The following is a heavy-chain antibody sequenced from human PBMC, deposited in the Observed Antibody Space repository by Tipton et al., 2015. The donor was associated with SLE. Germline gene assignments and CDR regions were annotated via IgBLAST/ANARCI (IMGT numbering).Heavy chain of an antibody. D-gene: IGHD5-24*01. CDR2: ITNSGNT. CDR3: AMATIPGTFDI. Sequence: TLSLTCTVSGGSISSGDYYWGWIRQPPGKGPEWIGRITNSGNTYYTPSFQSRVTMSVDTSKNHFSLKLSSVTAADTAVYYCAMATIPGTFDIWGQGTMVTVSS. CDR1: GGSISSGDYY. J-gene: IGHJ3*02. V-gene: IGHV4-39*02.